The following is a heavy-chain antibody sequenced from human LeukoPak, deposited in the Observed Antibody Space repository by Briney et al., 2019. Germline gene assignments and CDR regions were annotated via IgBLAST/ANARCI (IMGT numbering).Heavy chain of an antibody. CDR2: IDPFGRET. Sequence: ASVKVSCKASGDTFSSHYVHWVRQAPGQGPEWMGVIDPFGRETHYAQRLQGRVTMTRDTSASRVDMELSGLRSEDTAVYYCTRGSGSYSFDYWGQGTLVTASS. D-gene: IGHD3-10*01. CDR3: TRGSGSYSFDY. V-gene: IGHV1-46*04. J-gene: IGHJ4*02. CDR1: GDTFSSHY.